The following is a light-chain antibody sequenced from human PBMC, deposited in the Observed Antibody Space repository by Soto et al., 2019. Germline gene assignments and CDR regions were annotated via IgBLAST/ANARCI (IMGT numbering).Light chain of an antibody. J-gene: IGLJ1*01. CDR1: SSDIGGYNY. V-gene: IGLV2-14*01. Sequence: QSALTQPASESGSPGQSITISCTGTSSDIGGYNYVSWYQQHPGKAPKVIIYEVNNRPSGVSNRFSGSKSGNTASLTISGLQAEDEADYYCSSYTSSTTNVFGTGTKLTVL. CDR3: SSYTSSTTNV. CDR2: EVN.